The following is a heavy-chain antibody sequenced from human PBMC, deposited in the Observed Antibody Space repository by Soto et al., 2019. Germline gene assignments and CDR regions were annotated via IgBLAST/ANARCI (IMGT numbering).Heavy chain of an antibody. D-gene: IGHD2-15*01. V-gene: IGHV3-64*01. CDR3: ARTDTLDY. CDR2: ISSHGGST. Sequence: EVQLVESGGGLVQPGGSLRLSCVASGFTFSSYAMHWVRQAPGKGLEYVSAISSHGGSTYYAKSVKGRFTISRDNSKNTLYLQMGSLRAEDMAVYYCARTDTLDYWGQGTLVTVSS. CDR1: GFTFSSYA. J-gene: IGHJ4*02.